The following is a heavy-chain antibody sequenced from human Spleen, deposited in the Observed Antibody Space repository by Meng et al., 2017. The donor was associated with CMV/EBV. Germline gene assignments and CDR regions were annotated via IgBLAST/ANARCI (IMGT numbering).Heavy chain of an antibody. Sequence: SETLSLTCTVSGGSISGYYWSWIRQPPGKGLEWIGHIYYSGSTNYDPSLESRVSISVDTSKNQFSLKLSSVTAADTAVYYCARDTEDYFDYWGQGTLVTVSS. V-gene: IGHV4-59*12. CDR2: IYYSGST. CDR3: ARDTEDYFDY. CDR1: GGSISGYY. J-gene: IGHJ4*02.